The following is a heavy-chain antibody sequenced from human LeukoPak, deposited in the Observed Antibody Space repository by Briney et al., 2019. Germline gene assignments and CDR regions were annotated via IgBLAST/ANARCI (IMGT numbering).Heavy chain of an antibody. J-gene: IGHJ4*02. D-gene: IGHD6-6*01. CDR3: ARVGSIAHGPFDY. Sequence: PGGSLRLSCAASGFTFSSYGMHWVRQAPGKGLEWVAVISYDGSNKYYADSVKGRFTISRDNSKNTLYLQMNSLRAEDTAVYYCARVGSIAHGPFDYWGQGTLVTVSS. CDR1: GFTFSSYG. V-gene: IGHV3-30*03. CDR2: ISYDGSNK.